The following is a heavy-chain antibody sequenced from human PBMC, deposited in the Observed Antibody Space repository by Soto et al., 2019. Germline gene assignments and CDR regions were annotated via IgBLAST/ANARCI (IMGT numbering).Heavy chain of an antibody. CDR2: ISGSGGST. CDR1: GFTFSTNA. Sequence: GGSWKLPCAASGFTFSTNAMSWFRQPPGKWFDWVSAISGSGGSTYYADSVKGRFTISRDNSKNTLYLQMNSLRADDTAVYYCAKEGRLRLTDSDYWGQGTLVTVSS. V-gene: IGHV3-23*01. D-gene: IGHD2-8*01. J-gene: IGHJ4*02. CDR3: AKEGRLRLTDSDY.